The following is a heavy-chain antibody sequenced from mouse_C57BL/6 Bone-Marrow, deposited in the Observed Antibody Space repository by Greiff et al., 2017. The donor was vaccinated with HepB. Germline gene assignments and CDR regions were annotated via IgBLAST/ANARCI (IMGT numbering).Heavy chain of an antibody. CDR1: GYTFTSYW. CDR3: ARSGFTTVVAYYFDY. J-gene: IGHJ2*01. CDR2: INPSNGGT. D-gene: IGHD1-1*01. Sequence: VQLQHPGTELVKPGASVKLSCKASGYTFTSYWMHWVKQRPGQGLEWIGNINPSNGGTNYNEKFKSKATLTVDKSSSTAYMQLSSLTSEDSAVYYCARSGFTTVVAYYFDYWGQGTTLTVSS. V-gene: IGHV1-53*01.